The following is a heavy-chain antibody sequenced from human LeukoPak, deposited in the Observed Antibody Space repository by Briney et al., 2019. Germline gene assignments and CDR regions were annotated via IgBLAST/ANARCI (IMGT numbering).Heavy chain of an antibody. CDR3: ARDMDMVTANDAFDI. CDR1: GYTFTGYY. Sequence: ASVKVSCKASGYTFTGYYMHWVRQAPGQGLEWMGWINPNSGGTTYAQKFQGRVTMTRGTSISTAYMELSRLRSDDTAVYYCARDMDMVTANDAFDIWGQGTMVTVSS. D-gene: IGHD2-21*02. CDR2: INPNSGGT. J-gene: IGHJ3*02. V-gene: IGHV1-2*02.